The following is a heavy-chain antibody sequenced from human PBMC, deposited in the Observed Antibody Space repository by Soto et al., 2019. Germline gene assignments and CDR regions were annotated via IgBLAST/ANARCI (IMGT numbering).Heavy chain of an antibody. Sequence: SETLSLTCTVSGGSISSDFYYWTWIRQHPGKGLEHPGKGLERIGYIYYSGSTYYNPSLESRVTMSVDTSNNHFSLNLTSVTAADTAVYFCARGRRGAGLGFYFDYWGQGNLVTVSS. CDR1: GGSISSDFYY. CDR2: IYYSGST. V-gene: IGHV4-31*03. D-gene: IGHD1-26*01. J-gene: IGHJ4*02. CDR3: ARGRRGAGLGFYFDY.